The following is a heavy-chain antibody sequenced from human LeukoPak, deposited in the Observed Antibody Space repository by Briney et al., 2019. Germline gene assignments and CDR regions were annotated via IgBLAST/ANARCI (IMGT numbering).Heavy chain of an antibody. CDR2: IYYSGST. Sequence: SETLSLTCTVSGGSISSGDYYWSWIRQPPGKGLEWIGSIYYSGSTSYNPSLKSRVTISVDTSKNQFSLKLSSVTAADTAVYYCAREYYLGDYYFDYWGQGTLVTVSS. J-gene: IGHJ4*02. D-gene: IGHD2-8*01. CDR3: AREYYLGDYYFDY. V-gene: IGHV4-39*07. CDR1: GGSISSGDYY.